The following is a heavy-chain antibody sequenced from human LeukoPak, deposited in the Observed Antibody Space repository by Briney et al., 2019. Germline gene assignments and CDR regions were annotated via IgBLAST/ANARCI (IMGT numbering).Heavy chain of an antibody. Sequence: GSLRLSCAASGFTFDDYAMHWVRQAPGKGLEWIGYIYYSGSTNYNPSLKSRVTISVDTSKNQFSLKLSSVTAADTAVYYCARVNYYDSSGYYYPEYWGQGTLVTVSS. V-gene: IGHV4-59*01. CDR2: IYYSGST. CDR1: GFTFDDYA. D-gene: IGHD3-22*01. CDR3: ARVNYYDSSGYYYPEY. J-gene: IGHJ4*02.